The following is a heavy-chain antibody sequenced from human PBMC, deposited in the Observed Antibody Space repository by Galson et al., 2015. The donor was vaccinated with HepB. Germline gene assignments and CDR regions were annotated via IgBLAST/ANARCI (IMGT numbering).Heavy chain of an antibody. V-gene: IGHV3-21*01. CDR2: ISSSSSYI. CDR1: GFTFSSYS. J-gene: IGHJ4*02. Sequence: SLRLSCAASGFTFSSYSMNWVRQAPGKGLEWVSSISSSSSYIYYADSVKGRFTISRDNAKNSLYLQMNSLRAEDTAVYYCARDGSWVAAIDYWGQGTLVTVSS. CDR3: ARDGSWVAAIDY. D-gene: IGHD2-15*01.